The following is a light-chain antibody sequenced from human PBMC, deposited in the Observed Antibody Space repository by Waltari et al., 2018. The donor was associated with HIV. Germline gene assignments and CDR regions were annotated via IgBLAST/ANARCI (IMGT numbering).Light chain of an antibody. Sequence: IQITLYPSSLPASVTARLSLTFRASQDIRRYLNWYQQKPGRAPKLLIYDALNLETGVPSRFSGSGSGTDFTFTISSLQPEDFATYFCQQYSHLPVTFGHGTKVDVK. J-gene: IGKJ3*01. CDR2: DAL. CDR3: QQYSHLPVT. CDR1: QDIRRY. V-gene: IGKV1-33*01.